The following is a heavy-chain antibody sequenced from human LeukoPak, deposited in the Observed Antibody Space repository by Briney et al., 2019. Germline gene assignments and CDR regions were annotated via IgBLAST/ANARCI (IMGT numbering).Heavy chain of an antibody. CDR3: ARDGYSSSSSLAFDI. V-gene: IGHV3-21*01. Sequence: AGGSLGLSCAASGFTFSSYSMNWVRQAPGKGLEWVSSISSSSSYIYYADSVKGRFTISRDNAKNSLYLQMNSLRAEDTAVYYCARDGYSSSSSLAFDIWGQGTMVTVSS. CDR2: ISSSSSYI. CDR1: GFTFSSYS. J-gene: IGHJ3*02. D-gene: IGHD6-6*01.